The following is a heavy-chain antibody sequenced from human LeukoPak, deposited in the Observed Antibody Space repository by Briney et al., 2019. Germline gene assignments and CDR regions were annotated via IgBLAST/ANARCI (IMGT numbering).Heavy chain of an antibody. V-gene: IGHV1-8*01. J-gene: IGHJ6*02. D-gene: IGHD7-27*01. CDR1: GYTFTSYD. CDR2: MTPNSGFS. Sequence: GASVKVSCKASGYTFTSYDINWVRQAAGQGLEWMGWMTPNSGFSGYAYKFRGRVTMTGNTSISTAYMELSSLRSEDTAIYYCVTNWGSRYYSDMDVWGQGTTVTVSS. CDR3: VTNWGSRYYSDMDV.